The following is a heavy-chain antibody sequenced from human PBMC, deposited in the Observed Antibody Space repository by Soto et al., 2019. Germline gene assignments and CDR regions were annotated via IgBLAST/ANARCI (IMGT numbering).Heavy chain of an antibody. Sequence: GESLKISCKGSGYSFTSYWIGWVRQMPGKGLEWMGIIYPGDSDTRYSPSFQGQVTISVDKSISTAYLQWSSLKASDTAMYYCARERVDAYCGGDCYSNGWFDPWGQGTLVTVSS. V-gene: IGHV5-51*01. CDR2: IYPGDSDT. J-gene: IGHJ5*02. CDR3: ARERVDAYCGGDCYSNGWFDP. CDR1: GYSFTSYW. D-gene: IGHD2-21*02.